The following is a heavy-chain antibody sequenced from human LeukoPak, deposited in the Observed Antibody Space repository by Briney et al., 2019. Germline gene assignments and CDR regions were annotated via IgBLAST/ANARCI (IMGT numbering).Heavy chain of an antibody. V-gene: IGHV3-21*01. CDR1: GFTFSSYS. J-gene: IGHJ4*02. Sequence: GGSLRLSCAASGFTFSSYSMNWVRQAPGKGLEWVSSISSSSSYIYYADSVKGRFTISRDNAKSSLYLQMNSLRAEDTAVYYCARDTRGIYDYIWGSYRYTAIGYWGQGTLVTVSS. CDR2: ISSSSSYI. CDR3: ARDTRGIYDYIWGSYRYTAIGY. D-gene: IGHD3-16*02.